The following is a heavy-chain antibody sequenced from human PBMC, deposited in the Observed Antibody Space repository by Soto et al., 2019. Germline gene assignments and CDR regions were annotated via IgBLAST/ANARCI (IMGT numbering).Heavy chain of an antibody. Sequence: GASVKVSCKASGHTFTGYYIHWVRQAPGHGLEWMGWMNPNSGNTGYAQNFRGRVTMTQNTAIGTAYMELSSLRSDDTATYYCTRAYGAETFDFWGQGTRVTVSS. J-gene: IGHJ5*01. D-gene: IGHD3-10*01. CDR2: MNPNSGNT. CDR3: TRAYGAETFDF. V-gene: IGHV1-8*02. CDR1: GHTFTGYY.